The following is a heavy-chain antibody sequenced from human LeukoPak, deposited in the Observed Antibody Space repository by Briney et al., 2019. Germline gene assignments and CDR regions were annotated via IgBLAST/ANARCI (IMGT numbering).Heavy chain of an antibody. CDR3: ARDQYDTWSRRGNFDS. J-gene: IGHJ4*02. CDR1: GFTLSGYS. Sequence: GGSLRLSCAASGFTLSGYSMNWVRQAPGKGLEWVSYISSSSSTIYYADSVKGRFAISRDIAKNSLYLQMNSLRVEDTAVFYCARDQYDTWSRRGNFDSWGQGTPVIVSS. V-gene: IGHV3-48*01. D-gene: IGHD3-3*01. CDR2: ISSSSSTI.